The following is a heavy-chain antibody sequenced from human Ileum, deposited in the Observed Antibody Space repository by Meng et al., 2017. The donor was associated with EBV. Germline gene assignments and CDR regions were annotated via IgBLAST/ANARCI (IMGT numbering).Heavy chain of an antibody. CDR1: ACTSREDCYH. Sequence: YSRAGLALPGHTLFPSGTCGACTSREDCYHWQLLRPPPVERLELIETISCRGTNFYNPFLKSVLTFSEDSNKKQISLRLTSVIAADTAVYYCARRKTENDFLDYWGQGTLVTVSS. D-gene: IGHD3-3*01. V-gene: IGHV4-39*01. CDR2: ISCRGTN. J-gene: IGHJ4*02. CDR3: ARRKTENDFLDY.